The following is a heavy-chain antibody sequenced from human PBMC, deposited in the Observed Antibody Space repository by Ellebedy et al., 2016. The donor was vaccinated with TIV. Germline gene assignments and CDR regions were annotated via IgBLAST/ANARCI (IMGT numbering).Heavy chain of an antibody. CDR3: ARVGGSGSYYPLYYYYYMDV. V-gene: IGHV4-34*01. CDR1: GFTFSSYA. D-gene: IGHD3-10*01. J-gene: IGHJ6*03. CDR2: INHSGST. Sequence: ESLKISXAASGFTFSSYAMSWVRQSPGKGLEWIGEINHSGSTNYNPSLKSRVTISVDTSKNQFSLKLSSVTAADTAVYYCARVGGSGSYYPLYYYYYMDVWGKGTTVTVSS.